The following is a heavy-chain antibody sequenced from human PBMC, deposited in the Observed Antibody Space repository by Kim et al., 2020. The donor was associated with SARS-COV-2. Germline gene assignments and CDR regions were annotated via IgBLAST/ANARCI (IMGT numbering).Heavy chain of an antibody. CDR1: GASINSGNHY. Sequence: SETLSLTCTVSGASINSGNHYWAWIRQPPGRRLEWIGGASYGRTTYYSPSLRSRVTMSVDTSGNRVSLSLRSVTAADTAFYYCARHFPEDGYRPKAFDIWGHGTMVSVSS. V-gene: IGHV4-39*01. CDR3: ARHFPEDGYRPKAFDI. CDR2: ASYGRTT. J-gene: IGHJ3*02. D-gene: IGHD5-12*01.